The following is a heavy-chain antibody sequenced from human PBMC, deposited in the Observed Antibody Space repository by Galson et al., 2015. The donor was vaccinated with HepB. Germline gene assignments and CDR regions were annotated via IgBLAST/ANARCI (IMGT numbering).Heavy chain of an antibody. CDR1: GGSFSGYY. D-gene: IGHD6-19*01. J-gene: IGHJ4*02. CDR3: ARGASVAATASQRKKYFDY. CDR2: INHSGST. Sequence: LTCAVYGGSFSGYYWSWIRQPPGKGLEWIGEINHSGSTNYNPSLKSRVTISVDTSKNQFSLKLSSVTAADTAVYYCARGASVAATASQRKKYFDYWGQGTLVTVSS. V-gene: IGHV4-34*01.